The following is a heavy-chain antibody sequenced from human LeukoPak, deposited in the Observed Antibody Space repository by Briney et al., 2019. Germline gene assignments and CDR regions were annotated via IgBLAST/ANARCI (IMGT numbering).Heavy chain of an antibody. V-gene: IGHV3-23*01. CDR3: ANGYYDSSGYYYLGYMDV. CDR2: ISGSGGST. CDR1: GFTFSSYG. Sequence: GGTLRLSCAASGFTFSSYGMSWVRQAPGKGLEWVSAISGSGGSTYYADSVKGRFTISRDNSKNTLYLQMNSLRAEDTAVYYCANGYYDSSGYYYLGYMDVWGKGTTVTVSS. J-gene: IGHJ6*04. D-gene: IGHD3-22*01.